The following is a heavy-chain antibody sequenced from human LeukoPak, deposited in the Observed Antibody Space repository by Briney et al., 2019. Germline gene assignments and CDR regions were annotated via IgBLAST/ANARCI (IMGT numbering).Heavy chain of an antibody. Sequence: ASVKVSCKASGYTFTGYYMHWVRQAPGQGLEWVGWINPNSGGTNYAQKFQGWVTMTRDTSISTAYMELSRLRSDDTAVYYCARDAALTYYYGSGSYPHYWGQGTLVTVSS. J-gene: IGHJ4*02. CDR3: ARDAALTYYYGSGSYPHY. CDR1: GYTFTGYY. CDR2: INPNSGGT. D-gene: IGHD3-10*01. V-gene: IGHV1-2*04.